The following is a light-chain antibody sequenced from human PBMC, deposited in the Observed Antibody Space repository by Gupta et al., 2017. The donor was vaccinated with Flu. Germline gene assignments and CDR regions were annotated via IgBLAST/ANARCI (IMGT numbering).Light chain of an antibody. V-gene: IGKV1-39*01. CDR2: AAS. Sequence: DIQMTQSPSSLSASVGDRVTITCRASQSITSYLNWYQQKPGKAPKLLIYAASNLQSGVPSRFRGSGSGTDFTLTISSLQPEDFAAYNCQQSDSTPFTFGPGTKVDIK. CDR3: QQSDSTPFT. CDR1: QSITSY. J-gene: IGKJ3*01.